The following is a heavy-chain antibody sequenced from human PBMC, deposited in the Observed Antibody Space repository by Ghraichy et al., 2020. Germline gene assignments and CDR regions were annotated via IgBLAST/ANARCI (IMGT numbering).Heavy chain of an antibody. J-gene: IGHJ6*02. CDR2: INHSGST. V-gene: IGHV4-34*01. D-gene: IGHD3-10*01. CDR3: ATSSLLWFGPRYGMDV. CDR1: GGSFSGYY. Sequence: SETLSLTCAVYGGSFSGYYWSWIRQPPGKGLDWIGEINHSGSTNYNPSLKSRVTISVDTSKNQFSLKLSSVTAADTAVYYCATSSLLWFGPRYGMDVWGQGTTVTVSS.